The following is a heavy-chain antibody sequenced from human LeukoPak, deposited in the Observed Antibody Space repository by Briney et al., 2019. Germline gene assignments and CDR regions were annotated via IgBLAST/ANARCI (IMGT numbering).Heavy chain of an antibody. V-gene: IGHV4-59*01. CDR1: GASISSYY. CDR3: ARAWEGYYYMDV. J-gene: IGHJ6*03. CDR2: IYYTGST. Sequence: PSETLSLTCTVSGASISSYYWSWIRQPPGKALEWIGYIYYTGSTTYNPSLKRRVSISVDTSKNQFSLKLTSVTAADTAVYYCARAWEGYYYMDVWGKGTTVTVSS. D-gene: IGHD1-26*01.